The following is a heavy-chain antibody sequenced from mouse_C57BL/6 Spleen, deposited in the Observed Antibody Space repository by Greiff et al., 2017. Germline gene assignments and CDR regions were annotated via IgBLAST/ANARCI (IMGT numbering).Heavy chain of an antibody. CDR1: GFTFSNYW. J-gene: IGHJ2*01. Sequence: DVQLVESGGGLVQPGGSMKLSCVASGFTFSNYWMNWVRQSPEKGLEWVAQIRLKSDNYATHYAESVKGRFTISRDDSKSSVYLQMNNLRAEDTGIYYCTKANWGSYFDYWGQGTTLTVSS. CDR3: TKANWGSYFDY. V-gene: IGHV6-3*01. D-gene: IGHD4-1*01. CDR2: IRLKSDNYAT.